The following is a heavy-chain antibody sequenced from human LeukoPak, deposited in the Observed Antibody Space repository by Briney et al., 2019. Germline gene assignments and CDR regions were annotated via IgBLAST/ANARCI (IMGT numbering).Heavy chain of an antibody. CDR1: GFTFSSYA. Sequence: GGSLRVSCAASGFTFSSYAMHWVRQAPGKGLERVAFISYDGSNKYYADSVKGRFTISRDNSKSTLYLQMNSLRAEDTAVYYCARDPSPYDSSGYYWYYFDYWGQGTLVTVSS. CDR2: ISYDGSNK. D-gene: IGHD3-22*01. V-gene: IGHV3-30-3*01. CDR3: ARDPSPYDSSGYYWYYFDY. J-gene: IGHJ4*02.